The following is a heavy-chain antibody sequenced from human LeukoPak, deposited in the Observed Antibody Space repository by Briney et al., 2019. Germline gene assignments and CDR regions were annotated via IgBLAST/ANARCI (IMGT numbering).Heavy chain of an antibody. J-gene: IGHJ6*03. CDR3: ARGVRGIISYYYYYMDL. CDR2: INGDGSAT. CDR1: GSTFSRNW. V-gene: IGHV3-74*01. D-gene: IGHD3-10*01. Sequence: GGSLRLSCAASGSTFSRNWMHWVRQTPGKGLVWVSRINGDGSATNYADSVAGRFTISRDNAKNTIYLQMTSLRAEGTAVYYCARGVRGIISYYYYYMDLWGKGTTVTVSS.